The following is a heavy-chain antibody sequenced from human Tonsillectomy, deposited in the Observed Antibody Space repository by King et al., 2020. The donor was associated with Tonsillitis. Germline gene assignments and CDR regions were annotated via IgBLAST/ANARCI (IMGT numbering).Heavy chain of an antibody. CDR1: GFTFRSYW. CDR2: INTDGSST. Sequence: VQLVESGGGLVQPGGSLRLSCAASGFTFRSYWRHWFRQAPGKGLVWGSRINTDGSSTSYADSVKGRFIISRDNAKDTLYLQMNSLRAEDTAVYYCVRVEFERLVSDYWGQGTLVTVSS. D-gene: IGHD6-13*01. J-gene: IGHJ4*02. CDR3: VRVEFERLVSDY. V-gene: IGHV3-74*01.